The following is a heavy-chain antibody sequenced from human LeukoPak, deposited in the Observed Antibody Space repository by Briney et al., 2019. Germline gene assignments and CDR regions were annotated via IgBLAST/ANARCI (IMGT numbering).Heavy chain of an antibody. D-gene: IGHD1-14*01. J-gene: IGHJ4*02. V-gene: IGHV3-9*01. CDR3: AKVRSTRKPIDY. Sequence: PVRSLRLSCAASGFTFDNYAMHWVRQAPGKGLEWGSGISWNSGSIGYADSVKGRFTITRDDAKNSLYLQMNSLRAEDTALYYCAKVRSTRKPIDYCGQGTLVTVSS. CDR1: GFTFDNYA. CDR2: ISWNSGSI.